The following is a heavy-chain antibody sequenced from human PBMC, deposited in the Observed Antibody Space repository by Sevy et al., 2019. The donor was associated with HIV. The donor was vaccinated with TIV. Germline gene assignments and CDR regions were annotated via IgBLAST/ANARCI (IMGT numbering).Heavy chain of an antibody. J-gene: IGHJ5*02. CDR2: IRYDGSNK. D-gene: IGHD2-8*02. CDR1: RFSFNGYG. CDR3: ARGTPAFCTGGVCFNWFDP. Sequence: GGSLRLSCAASRFSFNGYGMHWFRQAPGKGLEWVAFIRYDGSNKYYADSVKGRFTISRDDSKNTLYLQMNSLRAEDTALYYCARGTPAFCTGGVCFNWFDPWGQGTLVTVSS. V-gene: IGHV3-30*02.